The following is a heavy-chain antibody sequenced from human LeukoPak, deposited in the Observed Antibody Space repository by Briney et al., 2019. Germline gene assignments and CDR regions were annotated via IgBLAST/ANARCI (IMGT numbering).Heavy chain of an antibody. J-gene: IGHJ4*02. CDR1: GFSFSSYG. V-gene: IGHV3-30*02. CDR2: IRYDGTNK. Sequence: GGSLRLSCAASGFSFSSYGMHWVRQAPGMGLEWVAFIRYDGTNKYYADSVKGRFTISRDNSKNTLYLQMNSLRAEDTAVYYCAKERNIVVVPAAIYYWGQGTLVTVSS. D-gene: IGHD2-2*01. CDR3: AKERNIVVVPAAIYY.